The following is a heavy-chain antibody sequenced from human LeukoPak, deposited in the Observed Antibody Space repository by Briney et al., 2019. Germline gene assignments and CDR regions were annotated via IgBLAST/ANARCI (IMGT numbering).Heavy chain of an antibody. CDR1: GFSVRSSY. CDR2: IYTSDST. J-gene: IGHJ4*02. CDR3: ARGASCGGDCYPH. D-gene: IGHD2-21*02. Sequence: GGSLRLSCEASGFSVRSSYMSWVRQAPGKGLEWVSVIYTSDSTHYADSVKGRFIISRDSSRNTLYLQMNSLRAEDTAVYYCARGASCGGDCYPHWGQGTLVTVSS. V-gene: IGHV3-53*01.